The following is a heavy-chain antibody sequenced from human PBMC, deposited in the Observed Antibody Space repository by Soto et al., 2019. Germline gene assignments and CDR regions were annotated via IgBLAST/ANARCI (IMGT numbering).Heavy chain of an antibody. V-gene: IGHV3-21*05. Sequence: PGGSLRLSCAASGFTFTRYSMSWIRQAPGKGLEWVSYISGTSSYTNYADSVKGRFTISRDNAKKSLYLDMSSLRAEDTAVYYCARDRAFCGGDCYPGYFDYWGQGILVTVSS. J-gene: IGHJ4*02. CDR1: GFTFTRYS. CDR2: ISGTSSYT. D-gene: IGHD2-21*02. CDR3: ARDRAFCGGDCYPGYFDY.